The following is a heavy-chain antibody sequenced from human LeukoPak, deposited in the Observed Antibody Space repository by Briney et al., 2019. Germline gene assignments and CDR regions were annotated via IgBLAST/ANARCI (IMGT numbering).Heavy chain of an antibody. CDR1: GGSISSNNW. J-gene: IGHJ6*03. V-gene: IGHV4-4*02. CDR3: ARVLVDTAMVGYYYYYMDV. Sequence: PSGTLSLTCAVSGGSISSNNWWSRVRQPPGKGLEWIGEIYHSGSTNYNPSLKSRVTISVDKSKNQFSLKLSSVTAADTAVYYCARVLVDTAMVGYYYYYMDVWGKGTTVTVSS. D-gene: IGHD5-18*01. CDR2: IYHSGST.